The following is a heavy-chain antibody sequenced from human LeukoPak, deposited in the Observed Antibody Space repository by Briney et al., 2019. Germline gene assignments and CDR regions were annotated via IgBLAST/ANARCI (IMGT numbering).Heavy chain of an antibody. CDR1: GFTFTNYG. J-gene: IGHJ2*01. D-gene: IGHD3-22*01. CDR2: ISGNGGNT. CDR3: ARAIVYWFFDL. Sequence: GGTLRLSCAASGFTFTNYGMSWVRQAPGKGLEWVSAISGNGGNTYYADSVKGRFTISRDNSKNTLYLQMNSLRAEDTALYYCARAIVYWFFDLWGRGTLVTVSS. V-gene: IGHV3-23*01.